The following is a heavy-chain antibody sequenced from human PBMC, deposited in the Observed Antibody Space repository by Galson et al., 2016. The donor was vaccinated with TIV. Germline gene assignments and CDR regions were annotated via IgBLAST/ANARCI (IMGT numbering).Heavy chain of an antibody. D-gene: IGHD3-10*01. CDR3: ARDFGMTLARGVLSWFDL. CDR1: GGSISDSTYY. CDR2: IFYVGNT. J-gene: IGHJ5*02. V-gene: IGHV4-39*07. Sequence: LTCTVSGGSISDSTYYWGWVRQPPGKNLEWVGSIFYVGNTFYSPSLKSRLTMSVDTSKNQFSLRLSSVTAADTAIYYCARDFGMTLARGVLSWFDLWGQGTLVTVAS.